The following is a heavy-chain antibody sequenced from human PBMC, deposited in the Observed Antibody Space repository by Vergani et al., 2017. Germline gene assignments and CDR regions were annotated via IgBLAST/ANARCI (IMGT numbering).Heavy chain of an antibody. CDR2: IYPADSDT. Sequence: EVELVQSGPEMRKPGESLKISCKGSEYSFGNYWIGWVRQMPGKGLEWMGIIYPADSDTRYSPSFQGQVTISADKSISTAFLQGDSLKASDPALYYCARHTTYTDSWGQGTLVTVSS. V-gene: IGHV5-51*01. CDR1: EYSFGNYW. D-gene: IGHD1-1*01. CDR3: ARHTTYTDS. J-gene: IGHJ4*02.